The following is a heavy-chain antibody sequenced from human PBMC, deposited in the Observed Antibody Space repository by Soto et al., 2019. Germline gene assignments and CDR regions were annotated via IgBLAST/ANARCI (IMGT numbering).Heavy chain of an antibody. D-gene: IGHD2-15*01. CDR2: IIPILGIA. J-gene: IGHJ4*02. CDR3: ASRLYCSGGSCDY. CDR1: GGTFSSYT. V-gene: IGHV1-69*02. Sequence: GASVKVSCKASGGTFSSYTISWVRQAPGQGLEWMGRIIPILGIANYAQKFQGRVTITADKSTSTAYMELSSLRSEDTAVYYCASRLYCSGGSCDYWGQGXLVTVSS.